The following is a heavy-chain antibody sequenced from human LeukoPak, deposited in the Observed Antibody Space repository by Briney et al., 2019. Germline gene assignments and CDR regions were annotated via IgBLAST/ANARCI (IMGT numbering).Heavy chain of an antibody. D-gene: IGHD3-22*01. Sequence: VASVKVSCKVSGYTLTELSMHWVRQAPGQGLEWMGGIIPIFGTANYAQKFQGRVTVTTDESTSTACMELSSLRSEDTAVYYCARGDSSGYYYFDYWGQGTLVTVSS. CDR2: IIPIFGTA. V-gene: IGHV1-69*05. J-gene: IGHJ4*02. CDR1: GYTLTELS. CDR3: ARGDSSGYYYFDY.